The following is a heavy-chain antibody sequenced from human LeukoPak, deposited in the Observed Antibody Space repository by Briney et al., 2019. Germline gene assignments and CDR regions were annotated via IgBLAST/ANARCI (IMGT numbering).Heavy chain of an antibody. D-gene: IGHD6-13*01. CDR2: INSDGSST. J-gene: IGHJ4*02. CDR3: VRGPAGRPDY. V-gene: IGHV3-74*01. Sequence: PGGSLRLSCAASGXTFSSYWMHWVRQAPGKGLVWVSRINSDGSSTSYADSVKGRFTISRDNGKNTLYLQMNSLTAEDTAVYYCVRGPAGRPDYWGQGTLVTVSS. CDR1: GXTFSSYW.